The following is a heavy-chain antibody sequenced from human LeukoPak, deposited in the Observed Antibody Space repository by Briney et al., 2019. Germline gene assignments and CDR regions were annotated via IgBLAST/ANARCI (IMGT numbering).Heavy chain of an antibody. CDR2: ISDSGSTA. J-gene: IGHJ4*02. CDR3: AKDKQTWPRFPDY. Sequence: GSLRLSCGASGFSFSNYAMTWVRQAPGKGLEWVSGISDSGSTAFYADSVKGRFTSSRDNPKNTLYLQINSLRAEDTAVYYCAKDKQTWPRFPDYWGQGTLVTVSS. D-gene: IGHD5-12*01. CDR1: GFSFSNYA. V-gene: IGHV3-23*01.